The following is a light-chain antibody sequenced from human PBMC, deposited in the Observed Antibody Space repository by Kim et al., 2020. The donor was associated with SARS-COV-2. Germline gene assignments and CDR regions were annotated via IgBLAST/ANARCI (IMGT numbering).Light chain of an antibody. V-gene: IGLV2-14*03. Sequence: QSALTQPASVSGSPGQSITVSCTGSYSDIAYYTYVSWYQQHPGKAPKLIIYDVNTRPSGVSNRFSGSQSGNTASLTISGLRAEDEADYYCSSYTRDKNIVFGGGTKLTV. CDR1: YSDIAYYTY. CDR2: DVN. J-gene: IGLJ3*02. CDR3: SSYTRDKNIV.